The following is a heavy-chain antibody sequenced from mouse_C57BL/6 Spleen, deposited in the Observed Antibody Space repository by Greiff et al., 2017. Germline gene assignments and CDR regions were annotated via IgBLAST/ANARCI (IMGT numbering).Heavy chain of an antibody. D-gene: IGHD1-1*01. CDR1: GFTFSDAW. Sequence: EVQRVESGGGLVQPGGSMKLSCAASGFTFSDAWMDWVRQSPEKGLEWVAEIRNKANNHATYYAESVKGRFTISRDDSKSSVYLQMNSLRAEDTGIYYCTRRPTVVGNFDVWGTGTTVTVSS. CDR2: IRNKANNHAT. V-gene: IGHV6-6*01. CDR3: TRRPTVVGNFDV. J-gene: IGHJ1*03.